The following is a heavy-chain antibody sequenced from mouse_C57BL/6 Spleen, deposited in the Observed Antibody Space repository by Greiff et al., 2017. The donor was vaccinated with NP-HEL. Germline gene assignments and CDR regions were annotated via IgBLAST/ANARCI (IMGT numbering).Heavy chain of an antibody. CDR3: TRDRGDYDYAMDY. J-gene: IGHJ4*01. CDR2: ISSGGDYI. Sequence: EVKLVESGEGLVKPGGSLKLSCAASGFTFSSYAMSWVRQTPEKRLEWVAYISSGGDYIYYADTVKGRFTISRDNARNTLYLQMSSLKSEDTAMYYCTRDRGDYDYAMDYWGQGTSVTVSS. V-gene: IGHV5-9-1*02. D-gene: IGHD2-4*01. CDR1: GFTFSSYA.